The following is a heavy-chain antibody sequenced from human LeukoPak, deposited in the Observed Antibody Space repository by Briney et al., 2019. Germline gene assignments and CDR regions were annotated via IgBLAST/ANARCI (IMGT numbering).Heavy chain of an antibody. V-gene: IGHV4-59*01. CDR3: ARDGLGSGSYGWFDP. Sequence: NLSETLSLTCSVSGASITSSYWSWIRQTPGKGLEWIGNIYSGSTNYNPSFESRVTVSLDTSKNQISLRLTSVTAADTALYYCARDGLGSGSYGWFDPWGQGTLVTVSS. J-gene: IGHJ5*02. CDR1: GASITSSY. D-gene: IGHD3-10*01. CDR2: IYSGST.